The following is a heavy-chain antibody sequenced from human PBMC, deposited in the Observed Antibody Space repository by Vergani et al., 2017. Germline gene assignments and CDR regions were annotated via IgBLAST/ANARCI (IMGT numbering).Heavy chain of an antibody. Sequence: QVHLQESGPGLVKPSETLSLTCTVSGYSISSGYYWGWIRQPPGKGLEWIGSIYHSGSTYYNPSLKSRVTISVDTSKNQFSLKLSSVTAADTAVYYCAGDSGGYVWGGYEAWFDPWGQGTLVTVSS. CDR2: IYHSGST. D-gene: IGHD3-16*01. V-gene: IGHV4-38-2*02. J-gene: IGHJ5*02. CDR1: GYSISSGYY. CDR3: AGDSGGYVWGGYEAWFDP.